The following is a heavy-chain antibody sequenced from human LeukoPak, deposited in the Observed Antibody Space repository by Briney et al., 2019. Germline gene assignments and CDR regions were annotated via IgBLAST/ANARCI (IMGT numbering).Heavy chain of an antibody. CDR2: IKQDGSEK. CDR3: AKDMDYDILTGYPDY. J-gene: IGHJ4*02. V-gene: IGHV3-7*01. D-gene: IGHD3-9*01. Sequence: LSGGSLRLSCEASGFTFSSYWMSWIRQAPGKGLEWVANIKQDGSEKYYVDSVKGRFTISRDNAKNSLYLQMNSLRAEDTAVYYCAKDMDYDILTGYPDYWGQGTLVTVSS. CDR1: GFTFSSYW.